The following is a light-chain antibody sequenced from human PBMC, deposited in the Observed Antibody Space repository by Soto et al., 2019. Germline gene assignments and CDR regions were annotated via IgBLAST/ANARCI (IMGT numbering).Light chain of an antibody. Sequence: QLVLTQPPSVSGAPGQRVTISCTGSSSIIGAGYDVHWYQQLPGTAPQLLIYGNSNRPSGVPDRFSGSKSGTSASLAIAGLLAEEDADYYCRSYDGSLSGWVFGGGTKVTVL. CDR1: SSIIGAGYD. CDR2: GNS. CDR3: RSYDGSLSGWV. J-gene: IGLJ3*02. V-gene: IGLV1-40*01.